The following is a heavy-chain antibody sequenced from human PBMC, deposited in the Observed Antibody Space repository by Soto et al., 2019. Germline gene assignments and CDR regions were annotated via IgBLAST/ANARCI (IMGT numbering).Heavy chain of an antibody. D-gene: IGHD3-3*02. CDR2: IYYSGST. Sequence: SATLSLTCTVSGGSISSSSYYWGWIRQPPGKGLEWIGSIYYSGSTYYNPSLKSRVTISVDTSKNQFSLKLSSVTAADTAVYYCASPKIAFYNWFDPWGQGTLVTVSS. V-gene: IGHV4-39*01. J-gene: IGHJ5*02. CDR3: ASPKIAFYNWFDP. CDR1: GGSISSSSYY.